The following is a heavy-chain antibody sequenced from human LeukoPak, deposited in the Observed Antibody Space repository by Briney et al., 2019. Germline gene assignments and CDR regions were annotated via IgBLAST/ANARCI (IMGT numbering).Heavy chain of an antibody. CDR2: ISGSSGII. CDR1: GFTFNTYT. D-gene: IGHD4-11*01. CDR3: AKQYINYFDY. J-gene: IGHJ4*02. V-gene: IGHV3-48*01. Sequence: GGSLRLSCAASGFTFNTYTMNWVRQAPGKGLEWVSYISGSSGIIDYADSVRGRFTISRDNSKNTLYLQMNSLRAEDTAVYYCAKQYINYFDYWGQGTLVTVSS.